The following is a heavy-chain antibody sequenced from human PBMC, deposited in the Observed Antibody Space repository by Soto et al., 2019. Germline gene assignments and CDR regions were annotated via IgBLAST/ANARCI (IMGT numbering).Heavy chain of an antibody. CDR3: ARDARYYDFWSGYRFDE. CDR2: ISAYNGNT. J-gene: IGHJ4*02. V-gene: IGHV1-18*01. CDR1: GYTFTSYG. D-gene: IGHD3-3*01. Sequence: ASVKVSCKASGYTFTSYGISWVRQAPGQGLEWMGWISAYNGNTNYAQKLQGRVTMTTDTSTSTAYMELRSLRSDDTAVYYCARDARYYDFWSGYRFDEWGQGTLVTVSS.